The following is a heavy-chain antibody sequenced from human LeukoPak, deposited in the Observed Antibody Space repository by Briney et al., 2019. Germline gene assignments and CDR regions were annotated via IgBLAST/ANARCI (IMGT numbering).Heavy chain of an antibody. V-gene: IGHV4-39*07. D-gene: IGHD3-16*01. CDR1: GGSISSGSYY. Sequence: SETLSLTCSVSGGSISSGSYYWGWIRQPPGKGLEWIGSIYYSGSTYYNPSLKSRITISVDTSKNQFSLKLTSVTAADTAVYYCARVAWSGSYVNYSYMDVWGKGTTVTVSS. CDR3: ARVAWSGSYVNYSYMDV. J-gene: IGHJ6*03. CDR2: IYYSGST.